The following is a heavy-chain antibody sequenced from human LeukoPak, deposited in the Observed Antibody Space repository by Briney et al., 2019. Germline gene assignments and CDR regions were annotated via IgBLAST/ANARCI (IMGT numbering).Heavy chain of an antibody. CDR3: ASTILDIVVGPNWFDP. Sequence: GGSLRLSCAASGFIFSNYAMNWVRQAPGKGLEWVSSITSSSAYIYYADSVKGRFTISRDNAKNSLYLQMNSLRAEDTAVYYCASTILDIVVGPNWFDPWGQGTLVTVSS. J-gene: IGHJ5*02. CDR2: ITSSSAYI. D-gene: IGHD2-2*03. CDR1: GFIFSNYA. V-gene: IGHV3-21*04.